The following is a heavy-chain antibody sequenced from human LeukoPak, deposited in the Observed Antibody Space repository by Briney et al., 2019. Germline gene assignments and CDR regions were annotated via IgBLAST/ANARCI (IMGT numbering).Heavy chain of an antibody. Sequence: SETLSLTCTVSGGSSSSGGCYWSWIRQLPGKGLEWIGYIYYSGSTYYNPSLKSRVTISVDTSKNQFSLKLSSVTAADTAVYYCARAYFPYYYYGMDVWGQGTTVTVSS. CDR1: GGSSSSGGCY. J-gene: IGHJ6*02. CDR2: IYYSGST. CDR3: ARAYFPYYYYGMDV. V-gene: IGHV4-31*03. D-gene: IGHD2/OR15-2a*01.